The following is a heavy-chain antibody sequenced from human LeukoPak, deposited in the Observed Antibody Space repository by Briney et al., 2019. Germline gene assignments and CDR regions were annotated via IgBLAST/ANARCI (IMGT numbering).Heavy chain of an antibody. D-gene: IGHD5-18*01. J-gene: IGHJ6*03. Sequence: GGSLRLSCAASGFTFSSYEMNWVRQAPGKGLEWVANIKQDGSEKYYVDSVKGRFTISRDNAKNSLYLQMNSLRAEDTAVYYCERCGYSHGYGWGGGYYYYYVDVWGKGTAVTVSS. CDR1: GFTFSSYE. V-gene: IGHV3-7*01. CDR2: IKQDGSEK. CDR3: ERCGYSHGYGWGGGYYYYYVDV.